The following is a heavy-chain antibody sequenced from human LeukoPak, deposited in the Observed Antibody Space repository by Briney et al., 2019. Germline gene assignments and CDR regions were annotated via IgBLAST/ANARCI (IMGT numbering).Heavy chain of an antibody. V-gene: IGHV4-59*08. CDR3: ARRRFSHFDY. Sequence: TLSLTCXVSGGSISSYYWSWIRQPPGKGLEWIGYIYYSGSTNYNPSLKSRVTISVDTSKNQFSLKLSSVTAADTAVYYCARRRFSHFDYWGQGTLVTVSS. J-gene: IGHJ4*02. CDR1: GGSISSYY. CDR2: IYYSGST.